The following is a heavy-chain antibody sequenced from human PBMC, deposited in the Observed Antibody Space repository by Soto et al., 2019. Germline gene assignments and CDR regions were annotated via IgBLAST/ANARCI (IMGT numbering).Heavy chain of an antibody. CDR1: GYMFVTYG. CDR3: ARDLDGSGSYYTDY. D-gene: IGHD3-10*01. Sequence: ASVKVSCKASGYMFVTYGINWVRQAPGQGLEWMGWISAYNGNTKYAQNLQGRVTMTTDASTSTAYMEMRSLRSDDTAVYYCARDLDGSGSYYTDYWGPGTLVTVS. J-gene: IGHJ4*02. V-gene: IGHV1-18*01. CDR2: ISAYNGNT.